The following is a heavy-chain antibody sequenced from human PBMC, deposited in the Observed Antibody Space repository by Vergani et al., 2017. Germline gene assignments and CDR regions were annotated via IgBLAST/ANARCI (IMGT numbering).Heavy chain of an antibody. CDR2: IYYSGST. Sequence: QVQLQESGPGLVKPSQTLSLTCTVSGGSISSGGYYWSWIRQPPGKGLEWIGYIYYSGSTNYNPSLKSRVTISVDTSKNQFSLKLSSVTAADTAVYYCAGLPIEHYGSGSYRHWGQGTLVTVSS. CDR3: AGLPIEHYGSGSYRH. CDR1: GGSISSGGYY. D-gene: IGHD3-10*01. V-gene: IGHV4-61*08. J-gene: IGHJ4*02.